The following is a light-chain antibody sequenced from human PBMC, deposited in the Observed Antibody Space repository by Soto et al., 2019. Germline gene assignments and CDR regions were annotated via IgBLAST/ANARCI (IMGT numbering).Light chain of an antibody. CDR3: SSYTTRSTVV. Sequence: QSALTQAASVSGSPGQSITISCTGTSSDVGAYSFVSWYQQHPGKAPKLILYDVSKWPSGVSNRFSGSKSGNTASLTISGLQVEDEADYYCSSYTTRSTVVFGGGTKVTVL. CDR1: SSDVGAYSF. J-gene: IGLJ2*01. CDR2: DVS. V-gene: IGLV2-14*01.